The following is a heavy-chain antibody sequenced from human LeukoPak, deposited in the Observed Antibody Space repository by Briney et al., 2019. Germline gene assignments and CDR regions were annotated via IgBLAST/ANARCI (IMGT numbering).Heavy chain of an antibody. Sequence: GGSLRLSCTASGFTFGDYAMSWVRQAPGKGLVWVGFIRSKAYGGTTEYAASVKGRFTISRDDSKSIAYLQMNSLKTEDTAVYYCTRDGEYCSSTSCYRYYYYYMDVWGKGTTVTVSS. CDR2: IRSKAYGGTT. D-gene: IGHD2-2*02. CDR1: GFTFGDYA. J-gene: IGHJ6*03. V-gene: IGHV3-49*04. CDR3: TRDGEYCSSTSCYRYYYYYMDV.